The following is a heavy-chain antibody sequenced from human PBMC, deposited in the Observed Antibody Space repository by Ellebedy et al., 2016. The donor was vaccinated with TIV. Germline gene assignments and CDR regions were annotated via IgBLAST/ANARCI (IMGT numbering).Heavy chain of an antibody. CDR2: IIPILGIA. V-gene: IGHV1-69*04. D-gene: IGHD2-2*01. Sequence: SVKVSCXASGGTFSSYAISWVRQAPGQGLEWMGRIIPILGIANYAQKFQGRVTITADKSTSTAYMELSSLRSEDTAVYYCARERHPNSESDQLPLYYYGMDVWGQGTTVTVSS. CDR3: ARERHPNSESDQLPLYYYGMDV. J-gene: IGHJ6*02. CDR1: GGTFSSYA.